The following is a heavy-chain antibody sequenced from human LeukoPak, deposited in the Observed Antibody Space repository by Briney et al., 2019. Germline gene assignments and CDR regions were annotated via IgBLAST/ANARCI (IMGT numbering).Heavy chain of an antibody. CDR1: GFTFSSYT. V-gene: IGHV3-30-3*01. D-gene: IGHD3-22*01. CDR3: APSSSGYYVHFDY. J-gene: IGHJ4*02. Sequence: PGGSLRPSCAASGFTFSSYTMHWVRQAPGKGLEWVAVISYDGSNKYYADPVKGRFTISRDNSKNTLYLQMNSLRADDTAVYYCAPSSSGYYVHFDYWGQGTLVTVSS. CDR2: ISYDGSNK.